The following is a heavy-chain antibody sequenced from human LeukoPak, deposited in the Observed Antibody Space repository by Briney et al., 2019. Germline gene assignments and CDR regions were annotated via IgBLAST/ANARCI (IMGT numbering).Heavy chain of an antibody. CDR2: INEDGSVR. CDR3: GRGGKVEQLVLAR. J-gene: IGHJ4*02. V-gene: IGHV3-7*01. D-gene: IGHD6-13*01. Sequence: PGGSLRLSCATSEFTFSDYWMTWVRQAPGKGLEWVANINEDGSVRNYVDSVKGRFTISRDNAKKSLYLQMNSLRAEDTAVYYCGRGGKVEQLVLARWGQGSLVTVSS. CDR1: EFTFSDYW.